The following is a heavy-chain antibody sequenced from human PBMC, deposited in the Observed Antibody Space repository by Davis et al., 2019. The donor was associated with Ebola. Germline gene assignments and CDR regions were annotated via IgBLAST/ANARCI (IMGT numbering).Heavy chain of an antibody. D-gene: IGHD3-10*01. V-gene: IGHV3-33*01. CDR3: ARSYGSGSQIDY. CDR2: IWYDGSNK. J-gene: IGHJ4*02. Sequence: PGGSLRLSCAASGFTFSSYGMHRVRQAPGKGLEWVAVIWYDGSNKYYADSVKGRFTISRDNSKNTLYLQMNSLRAEDTAVYYCARSYGSGSQIDYWGQGTLVTVSS. CDR1: GFTFSSYG.